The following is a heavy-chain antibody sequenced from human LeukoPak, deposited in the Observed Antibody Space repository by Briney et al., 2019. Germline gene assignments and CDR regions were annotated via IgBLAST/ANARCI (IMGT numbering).Heavy chain of an antibody. CDR2: IYSGGST. CDR3: ARDHRWTSLD. V-gene: IGHV3-66*01. CDR1: GFTFSDYY. Sequence: PGGSLRLSCGASGFTFSDYYMSWVRQAPGKGLEWVSVIYSGGSTYYADSVKGRFTISRDNSKNTLYLQMNSLRAEDTAVYYCARDHRWTSLDWGQGTLVTVSS. J-gene: IGHJ4*02. D-gene: IGHD3-16*02.